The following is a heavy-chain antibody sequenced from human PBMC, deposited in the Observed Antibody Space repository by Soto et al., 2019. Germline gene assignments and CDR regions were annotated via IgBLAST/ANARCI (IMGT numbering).Heavy chain of an antibody. CDR3: ASNIFYDFWSGYYAFDI. V-gene: IGHV3-7*01. CDR1: GFILSSYW. J-gene: IGHJ3*02. CDR2: IKPDGSGK. D-gene: IGHD3-3*01. Sequence: EVQLVESGGDFVQPGGSLRLSCVASGFILSSYWMSWVRQAPGKGLEWVANIKPDGSGKYYVDSVKGRFSISRDNAKNSLYLQMKSLRAEDTAVYYCASNIFYDFWSGYYAFDIWGRGTMVTVSS.